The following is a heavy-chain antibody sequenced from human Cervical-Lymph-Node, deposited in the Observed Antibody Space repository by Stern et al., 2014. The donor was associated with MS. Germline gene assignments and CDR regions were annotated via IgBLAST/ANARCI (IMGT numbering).Heavy chain of an antibody. J-gene: IGHJ4*02. V-gene: IGHV1-2*06. CDR2: INPDVGVT. Sequence: QLVQSGAEVKKPGASVKVSCKTSGYNFINYYMHWVRQAPGQGLEWMGRINPDVGVTGYAQKFQGRVTMTRDTSISTVYMELNRLTSDDTAVYFCARELRGGRSGHYWGQGSLVTVSA. CDR3: ARELRGGRSGHY. D-gene: IGHD1-26*01. CDR1: GYNFINYY.